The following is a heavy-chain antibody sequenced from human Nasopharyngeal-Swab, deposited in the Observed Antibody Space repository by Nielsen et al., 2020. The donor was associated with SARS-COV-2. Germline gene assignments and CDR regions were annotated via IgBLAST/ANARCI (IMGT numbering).Heavy chain of an antibody. V-gene: IGHV3-21*01. Sequence: GGSLRLSCAASGFTFSSYSMNWVRQAPGKGLEWVSSISSSSSYIYYADSVKGRFTISRNNAKNSLYLQMNSLRAEDTAVYYCARVSPYGAPFDYWGQGTLVTVSS. CDR3: ARVSPYGAPFDY. CDR1: GFTFSSYS. J-gene: IGHJ4*02. CDR2: ISSSSSYI. D-gene: IGHD4-17*01.